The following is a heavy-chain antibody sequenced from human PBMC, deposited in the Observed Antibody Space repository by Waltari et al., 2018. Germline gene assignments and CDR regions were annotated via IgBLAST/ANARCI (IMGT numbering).Heavy chain of an antibody. CDR1: GGTFSSYA. CDR3: ARIAAAGTRTYYFDY. D-gene: IGHD6-13*01. CDR2: IIPIFGTA. J-gene: IGHJ4*02. V-gene: IGHV1-69*08. Sequence: QVQLVQSGAEVKKPGPSVKVSCKASGGTFSSYAISWVRQAPGQGLEWMGRIIPIFGTANYAQKFQGRVTITADKSTSTAYMELSSLRSEDTAVYYCARIAAAGTRTYYFDYWGQGTLVTVSS.